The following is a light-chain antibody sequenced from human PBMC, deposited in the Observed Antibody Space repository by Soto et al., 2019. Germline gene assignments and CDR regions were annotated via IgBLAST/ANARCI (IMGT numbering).Light chain of an antibody. CDR2: AAS. CDR3: QQGYSAPRT. J-gene: IGKJ1*01. V-gene: IGKV1-39*01. CDR1: QTISTY. Sequence: DIYMTQSPSSLTASVGDRVTITCRAGQTISTYLNWYLQKPGKAPKLLIYAASSLQSGVSSRFSGSGSGTDFTLTISSLQPEDFATYCCQQGYSAPRTFGQGTKVEIK.